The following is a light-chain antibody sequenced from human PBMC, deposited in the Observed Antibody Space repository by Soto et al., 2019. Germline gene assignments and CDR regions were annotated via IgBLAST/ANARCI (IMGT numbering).Light chain of an antibody. V-gene: IGKV1-5*03. CDR3: QQYNSFPT. J-gene: IGKJ1*01. CDR1: QSISSW. CDR2: KAP. Sequence: DIQMTQSPSTLSASVGDRVTITCRAGQSISSWLAWYQQKPGKAPNLLIYKAPSLESGVPSRFSGSGSGTEFTLTISSLQPDDFATYYCQQYNSFPTFGQGTKVEIK.